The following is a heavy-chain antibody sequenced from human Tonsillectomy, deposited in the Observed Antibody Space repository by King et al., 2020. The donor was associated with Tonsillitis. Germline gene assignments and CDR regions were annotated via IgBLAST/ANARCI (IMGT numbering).Heavy chain of an antibody. Sequence: QLVQSGGGVVQPGRSLRLSCAASGFTFGTYAMHWVRQAPGQGLEWVAVISYDVSNKFYADSVKGRFTISRDNSKNTRYLQMNSLRADDTAVYYCARELTIFGVVPPDYWGQGTLVTVSS. CDR2: ISYDVSNK. J-gene: IGHJ4*02. D-gene: IGHD3-3*01. CDR3: ARELTIFGVVPPDY. V-gene: IGHV3-30-3*01. CDR1: GFTFGTYA.